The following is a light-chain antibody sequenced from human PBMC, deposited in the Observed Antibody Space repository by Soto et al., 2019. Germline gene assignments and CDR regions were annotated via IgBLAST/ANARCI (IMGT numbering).Light chain of an antibody. Sequence: DVQMTQSPSSLSASIGDRVTITCRASQTIGASLNWYQHRPGRAPKLLIHSTSTLQSGVPSRFSGSGSGTDFALTISNLQPEDVATYYCQQSRSTPLTFGPGTNVDLK. CDR3: QQSRSTPLT. J-gene: IGKJ3*01. V-gene: IGKV1-39*01. CDR1: QTIGAS. CDR2: STS.